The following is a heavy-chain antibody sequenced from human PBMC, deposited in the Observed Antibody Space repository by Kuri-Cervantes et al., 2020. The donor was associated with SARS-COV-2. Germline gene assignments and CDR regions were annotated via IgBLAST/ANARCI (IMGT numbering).Heavy chain of an antibody. Sequence: GGSLRLSCAASGFTFSSYSMNWVRQAPGKGLEWVSSISSSSSYIYYADSVKGRFTISRDNAKNSLYLQMNSLRAEDTAVYYCARTHIVVVPAAWWFDPWGQGNLVTVSS. D-gene: IGHD2-2*01. J-gene: IGHJ5*02. V-gene: IGHV3-21*01. CDR3: ARTHIVVVPAAWWFDP. CDR2: ISSSSSYI. CDR1: GFTFSSYS.